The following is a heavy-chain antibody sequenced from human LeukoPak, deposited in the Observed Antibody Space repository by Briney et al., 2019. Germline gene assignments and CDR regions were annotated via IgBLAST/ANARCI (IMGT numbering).Heavy chain of an antibody. CDR2: ISWDGGST. J-gene: IGHJ6*02. V-gene: IGHV3-43*01. D-gene: IGHD3-3*01. Sequence: TGGSLRLSCAASGFTFDDYTTPWVRQAPGKGLEWVSLISWDGGSTYYADSVKGRFTISRDNSKNSLYLQMNSLRTEDTASYYCAKEGAFWSGYHYYYYYGMDVWGQGTTVTVSS. CDR3: AKEGAFWSGYHYYYYYGMDV. CDR1: GFTFDDYT.